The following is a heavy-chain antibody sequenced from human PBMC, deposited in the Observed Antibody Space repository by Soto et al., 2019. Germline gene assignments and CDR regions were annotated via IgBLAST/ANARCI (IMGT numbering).Heavy chain of an antibody. J-gene: IGHJ6*02. Sequence: ASVKVSCKASGYTFTSYGISWVRQAPGQGLEWMGWISAYNGNTNYAQKLQGRVTMTTDTSTSTAYMELRSLRSDDTAVYYCARDSRLWSTYYYYYGMDVWGQGTTVTVSS. CDR1: GYTFTSYG. V-gene: IGHV1-18*01. CDR3: ARDSRLWSTYYYYYGMDV. CDR2: ISAYNGNT. D-gene: IGHD5-18*01.